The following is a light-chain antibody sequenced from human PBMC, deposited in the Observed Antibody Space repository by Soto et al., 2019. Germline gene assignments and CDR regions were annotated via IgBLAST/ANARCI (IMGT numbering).Light chain of an antibody. V-gene: IGKV3-20*01. CDR2: GAS. Sequence: EIVLTQSPGSLSLSPGERATLSCRASQSVDSSFFAWYQQKPGQAPRLLIYGASNRATGIPDRFSGRGYGTDFTLTITGLEPEILQCNCQQYVSSVTFGQGTKVEIK. J-gene: IGKJ1*01. CDR1: QSVDSSF. CDR3: QQYVSSVT.